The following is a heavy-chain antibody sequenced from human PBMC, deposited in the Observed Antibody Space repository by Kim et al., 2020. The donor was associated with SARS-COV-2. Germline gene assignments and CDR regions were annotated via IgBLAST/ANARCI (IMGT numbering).Heavy chain of an antibody. CDR2: ISGSGGST. Sequence: GGSLRLSCAASGFTFSSYAMSWVRQAPGKGLEWVSAISGSGGSTYYADSVKGRFTISRDNSKNTLYLQMNSLRAEDTAVYYCAKAATYYYDSSGYYPLFDYWGQGTLVTVSS. V-gene: IGHV3-23*01. J-gene: IGHJ4*02. CDR1: GFTFSSYA. D-gene: IGHD3-22*01. CDR3: AKAATYYYDSSGYYPLFDY.